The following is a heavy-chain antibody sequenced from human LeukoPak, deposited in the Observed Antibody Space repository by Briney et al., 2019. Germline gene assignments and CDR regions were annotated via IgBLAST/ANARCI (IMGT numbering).Heavy chain of an antibody. J-gene: IGHJ4*02. CDR1: GFIFSNSW. CDR3: VATVGAIHY. Sequence: GGSLRLSCAASGFIFSNSWMSWVCQAPGKGLVWVSRIYGDGTTAAYADSVKGRFTISRDNAKGTLYLQMNSLRAEDTAVFYCVATVGAIHYWGQGALVTVSS. D-gene: IGHD1-26*01. V-gene: IGHV3-74*01. CDR2: IYGDGTTA.